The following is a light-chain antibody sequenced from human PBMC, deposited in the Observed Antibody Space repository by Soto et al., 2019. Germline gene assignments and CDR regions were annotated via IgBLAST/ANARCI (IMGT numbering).Light chain of an antibody. J-gene: IGLJ1*01. CDR1: SSDVGGYNY. CDR3: SSYAGSSNV. CDR2: EVN. Sequence: ALTQPPSASGSPGQSVAISCTGTSSDVGGYNYVSWSQQHPGKAPNLMIYEVNKRPSGVPDRFSGSKSGNTASLTVSGLQAEDEADYYCSSYAGSSNVFGTGTKVTVL. V-gene: IGLV2-8*01.